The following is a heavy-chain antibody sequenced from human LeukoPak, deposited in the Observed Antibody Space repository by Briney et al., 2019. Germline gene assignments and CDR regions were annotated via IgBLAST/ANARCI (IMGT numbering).Heavy chain of an antibody. CDR1: GYTFNSYG. J-gene: IGHJ5*02. D-gene: IGHD3-10*01. V-gene: IGHV1-18*01. CDR2: ISAYNGNT. Sequence: ASVKVSCKASGYTFNSYGISWVRQAPGQGLEWIGWISAYNGNTNYAQKLQGRVTMTTDTSTSTAYMELRSLRSDDTAVYYCAREAGSGSYYKAWFDPWGQGTLVTVSS. CDR3: AREAGSGSYYKAWFDP.